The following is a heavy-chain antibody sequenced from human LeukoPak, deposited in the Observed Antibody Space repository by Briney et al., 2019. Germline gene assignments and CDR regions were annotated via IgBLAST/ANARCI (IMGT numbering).Heavy chain of an antibody. D-gene: IGHD3-10*01. J-gene: IGHJ4*02. CDR2: IYYSGST. CDR1: GGSISSSSYY. V-gene: IGHV4-39*07. CDR3: ARGTDYYGSGSYLN. Sequence: SETLSLTCTVSGGSISSSSYYWGWIRQPPGKGLEWIGSIYYSGSTYYNPSLKSRVTISVDTSKNQFSLKLSSVTAADTAVYYCARGTDYYGSGSYLNWGQGTLVTVSS.